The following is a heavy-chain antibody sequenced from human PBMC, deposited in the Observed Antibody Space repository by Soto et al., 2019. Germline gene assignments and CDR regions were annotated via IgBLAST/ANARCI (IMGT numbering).Heavy chain of an antibody. CDR1: GGTFSSYA. D-gene: IGHD2-2*01. CDR2: IIPIFGTA. V-gene: IGHV1-69*14. Sequence: QVQLVQSGAEVKKPGSSVKVSCKASGGTFSSYAISWVRQAPGQGLEWMGGIIPIFGTANYAQKFQGRVTITADKSTSTAYRELRSLRSEDTAVYYCARHVPAAGYYYGMDVWGQGTTVTVSS. CDR3: ARHVPAAGYYYGMDV. J-gene: IGHJ6*02.